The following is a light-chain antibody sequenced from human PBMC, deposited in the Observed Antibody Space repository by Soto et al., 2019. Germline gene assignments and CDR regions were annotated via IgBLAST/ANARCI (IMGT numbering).Light chain of an antibody. V-gene: IGLV2-14*01. CDR3: SSYKNINTRAYV. CDR1: SGDIGSYNS. Sequence: QSALTQPASVSGSPGQSITISCTGTSGDIGSYNSVYWYQQQPGKAPKLIIYEVTDRPSGVSNRFSGSKSGNTASLTISGLQAEDEAEDYCSSYKNINTRAYVFGTGTKLTVL. J-gene: IGLJ1*01. CDR2: EVT.